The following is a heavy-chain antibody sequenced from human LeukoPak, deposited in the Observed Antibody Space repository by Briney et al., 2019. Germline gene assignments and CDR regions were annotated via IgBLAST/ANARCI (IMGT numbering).Heavy chain of an antibody. CDR2: IYYSGST. Sequence: SETLSLTCTVSGGSISSSSYYWGWIRQPPGKGLEWIGSIYYSGSTYYNPSLKSRVTISVDTSKNQSSLKLSSVTAADTAVYYCARRSSWSNRGFDYWGQGTLVTVSS. J-gene: IGHJ4*02. V-gene: IGHV4-39*01. CDR3: ARRSSWSNRGFDY. D-gene: IGHD6-13*01. CDR1: GGSISSSSYY.